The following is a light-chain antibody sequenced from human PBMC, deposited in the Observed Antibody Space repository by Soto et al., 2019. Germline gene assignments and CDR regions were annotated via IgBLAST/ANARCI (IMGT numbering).Light chain of an antibody. J-gene: IGLJ1*01. CDR3: GADHGSGSTFVYV. CDR1: SGYSNYK. Sequence: QSVLTQPPSASASLGASVTLTCTLSSGYSNYKVDWYQQRPGKGPRFVMRVGTGGIEGSKGDGIPDRFSVLGSGPNRYLTIKNIQEEDESDYYCGADHGSGSTFVYVFGTGTKVTVL. CDR2: VGTGGIEG. V-gene: IGLV9-49*01.